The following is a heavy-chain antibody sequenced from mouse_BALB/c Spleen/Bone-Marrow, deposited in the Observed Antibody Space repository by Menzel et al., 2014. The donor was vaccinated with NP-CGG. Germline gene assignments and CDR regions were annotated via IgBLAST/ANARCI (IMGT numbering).Heavy chain of an antibody. V-gene: IGHV8-11*01. D-gene: IGHD2-4*01. CDR3: ARATTISTDAMDY. CDR2: IWWTDNK. J-gene: IGHJ4*01. Sequence: QVTLKVCGPGILQPSQTLSLTCSFSGFSLSTYGIGVGWIRQPSGRDLEWLAHIWWTDNKYYNTALKRRLTITKNTSNNQLFLMSASVDAANTATYYGARATTISTDAMDYWGQGTSVTVSS. CDR1: GFSLSTYGIG.